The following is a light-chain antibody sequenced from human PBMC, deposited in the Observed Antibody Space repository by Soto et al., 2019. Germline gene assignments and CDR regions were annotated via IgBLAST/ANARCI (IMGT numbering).Light chain of an antibody. CDR3: QQYNNWPLT. J-gene: IGKJ4*01. V-gene: IGKV3D-15*01. CDR2: GAS. CDR1: QSVSSN. Sequence: EIVMTQSPATLSVSPGERATPSCRASQSVSSNLAWYQQKPGQAPRLLIYGASTRATGIPARFSGSGSGTEFTLTISSLQSEDFAVYYFQQYNNWPLTFGGGTKVEIK.